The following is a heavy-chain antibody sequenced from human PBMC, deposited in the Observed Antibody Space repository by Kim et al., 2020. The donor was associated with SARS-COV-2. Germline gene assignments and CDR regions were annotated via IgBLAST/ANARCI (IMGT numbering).Heavy chain of an antibody. CDR3: AKVLGYCSSTSCYAGFDY. Sequence: GRFTISRDNSKNTLYLQMNSLRAEDTAVYYCAKVLGYCSSTSCYAGFDYWGQGTLVTVSS. J-gene: IGHJ4*02. D-gene: IGHD2-2*01. V-gene: IGHV3-23*01.